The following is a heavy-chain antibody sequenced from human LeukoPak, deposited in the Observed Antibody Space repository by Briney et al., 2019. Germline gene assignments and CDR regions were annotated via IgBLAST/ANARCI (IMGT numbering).Heavy chain of an antibody. CDR2: IYYSGST. CDR3: ARLSSPLDAFDI. Sequence: PETLSLTCTVSGGSISSYYWSWIRQPPGKGLEWIGYIYYSGSTNYNPSLKSRVTISVDTSKNQFSLKLSSVTAADTAVYYCARLSSPLDAFDIWGQGTMVTVSS. D-gene: IGHD3-10*01. J-gene: IGHJ3*02. CDR1: GGSISSYY. V-gene: IGHV4-59*08.